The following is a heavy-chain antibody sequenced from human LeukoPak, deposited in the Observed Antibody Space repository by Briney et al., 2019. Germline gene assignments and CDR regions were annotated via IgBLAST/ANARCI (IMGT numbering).Heavy chain of an antibody. CDR2: RNPNSGNT. CDR1: GYTFTSYD. D-gene: IGHD6-6*01. Sequence: ASVKVSCKASGYTFTSYDINWVRQATGQGLEWMGWRNPNSGNTGYAQKFQGRGTMTRNTSISTAYMELSSLRSEDTAVYYCARGAYSSSSHYYYYYMDVWGKGTTVTVSS. CDR3: ARGAYSSSSHYYYYYMDV. V-gene: IGHV1-8*01. J-gene: IGHJ6*03.